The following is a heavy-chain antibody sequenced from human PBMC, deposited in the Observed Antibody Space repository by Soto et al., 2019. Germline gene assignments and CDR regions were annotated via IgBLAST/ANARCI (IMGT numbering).Heavy chain of an antibody. D-gene: IGHD3-16*01. Sequence: QVQLVQSGTEVKTGGSSVKVSCKASGGTFDSFALTWVRLAPGQGLEWMGGIIPIFGTPYYAQKFQGRLTITGDDSPAPAYSEPSSLRSEGTASYYCARRDVCYPGGDDPFNIWDQATSVSVSS. CDR2: IIPIFGTP. V-gene: IGHV1-69*01. CDR3: ARRDVCYPGGDDPFNI. J-gene: IGHJ3*02. CDR1: GGTFDSFA.